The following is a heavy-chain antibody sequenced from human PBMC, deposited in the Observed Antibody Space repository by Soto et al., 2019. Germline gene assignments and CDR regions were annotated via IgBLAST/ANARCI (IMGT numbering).Heavy chain of an antibody. V-gene: IGHV4-59*01. Sequence: SETLSLTCTVSGGSISSYYCSWIRQPPGKGLEWIGYIYYSGSTNYNPSLKSRVTISVDTSKNQFSLKLSSVTAADTAVYYCARAVLYNWNLCCMDVWGKGTTVTVSS. D-gene: IGHD1-20*01. J-gene: IGHJ6*03. CDR2: IYYSGST. CDR1: GGSISSYY. CDR3: ARAVLYNWNLCCMDV.